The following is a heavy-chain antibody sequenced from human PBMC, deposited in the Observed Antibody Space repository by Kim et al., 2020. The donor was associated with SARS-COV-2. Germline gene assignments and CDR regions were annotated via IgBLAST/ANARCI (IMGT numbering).Heavy chain of an antibody. CDR3: ARRIAVAGLYYFDY. D-gene: IGHD6-19*01. CDR1: GGSFSGYY. V-gene: IGHV4-34*01. Sequence: SETLSLTCAVYGGSFSGYYWSWIRQPPGKGLEWIGEINHSGSTNYNPSLKSRVTISVDTSKNQFSLKLSSVTAADTAVYYCARRIAVAGLYYFDYWGQGTLVTVSS. CDR2: INHSGST. J-gene: IGHJ4*02.